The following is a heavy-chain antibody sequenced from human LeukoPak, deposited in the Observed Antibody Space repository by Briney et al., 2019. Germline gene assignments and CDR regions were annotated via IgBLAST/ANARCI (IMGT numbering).Heavy chain of an antibody. J-gene: IGHJ4*02. Sequence: SETLSLTCAVYGGSFSGYYWSWIRQPPGKRLEWIGKINHSGSTNYNPSLKSRVTISVDTSKNQFSLKLTSVTAADTAVYYCARDHLYGDYGLAYWGQGTLVTVSS. V-gene: IGHV4-34*01. CDR1: GGSFSGYY. D-gene: IGHD4-17*01. CDR2: INHSGST. CDR3: ARDHLYGDYGLAY.